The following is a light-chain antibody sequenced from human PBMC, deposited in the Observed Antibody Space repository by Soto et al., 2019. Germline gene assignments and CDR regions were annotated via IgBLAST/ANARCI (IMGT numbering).Light chain of an antibody. CDR3: QKYNGALWA. CDR1: QGIANY. J-gene: IGKJ1*01. V-gene: IGKV1-27*01. Sequence: DSQMTQSPASLSASIGDRVTITCRASQGIANYLAWYQQKPGTVPKLLIYAASSLQSGVPSRFSGSGSGTDFTLTIRGLQPEDVATYYCQKYNGALWAFGQGTKVDIK. CDR2: AAS.